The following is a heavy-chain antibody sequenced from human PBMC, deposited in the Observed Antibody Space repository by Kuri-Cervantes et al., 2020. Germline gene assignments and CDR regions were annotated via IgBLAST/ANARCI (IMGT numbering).Heavy chain of an antibody. CDR1: GGTFSSYA. V-gene: IGHV1-69*05. CDR3: AREGAYYDSSGSGAFGI. J-gene: IGHJ3*02. Sequence: SVKVSCKASGGTFSSYAISWVRQAPGQGLEWMGGIIPIFGTANYAQKFQGRVTITTDESTSTAYMELSSLRSEDTAVYYCAREGAYYDSSGSGAFGIWGQGTMVTVSS. D-gene: IGHD3-22*01. CDR2: IIPIFGTA.